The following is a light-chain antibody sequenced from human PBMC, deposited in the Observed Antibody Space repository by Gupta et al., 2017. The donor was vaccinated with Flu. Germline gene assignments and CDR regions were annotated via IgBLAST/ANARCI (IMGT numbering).Light chain of an antibody. Sequence: DIQLTQSPSTLSASVGDRVTMTCRASQIISRWVAWYQQKPGKPPKLLIYQASTLQSGVPSRFTGSRCRTEFTLTISSRQPDDFATYSCQQYNSFSFFTFGHGTKVDIK. CDR3: QQYNSFSFFT. CDR2: QAS. CDR1: QIISRW. J-gene: IGKJ3*01. V-gene: IGKV1-5*03.